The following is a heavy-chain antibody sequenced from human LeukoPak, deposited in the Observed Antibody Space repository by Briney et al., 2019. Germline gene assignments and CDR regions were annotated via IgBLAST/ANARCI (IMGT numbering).Heavy chain of an antibody. CDR2: INTDGSST. Sequence: PGRSLRLSCAASGFTFSRYWMHWVRQAPGKGLVWVSRINTDGSSTSYADSVKGRFTISRDNAKNTLYLQMNSLRTEDTAVYYCAREAMNEMVIDYWGQGTLVTVSS. CDR1: GFTFSRYW. D-gene: IGHD5-24*01. CDR3: AREAMNEMVIDY. V-gene: IGHV3-74*01. J-gene: IGHJ4*02.